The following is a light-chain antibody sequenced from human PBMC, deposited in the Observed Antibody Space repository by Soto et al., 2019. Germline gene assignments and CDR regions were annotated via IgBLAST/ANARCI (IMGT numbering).Light chain of an antibody. V-gene: IGLV3-21*04. Sequence: SYELTQPPSVSVAPGKTARITCGGNNIGSKSVHWYQQKPGQAPVLVIYYDSDRPSGIPERFSGSNSGNTATLTISRVEAGDEADYYCQVWDSSSDQAVVFGGGTKVTVL. CDR1: NIGSKS. CDR3: QVWDSSSDQAVV. J-gene: IGLJ2*01. CDR2: YDS.